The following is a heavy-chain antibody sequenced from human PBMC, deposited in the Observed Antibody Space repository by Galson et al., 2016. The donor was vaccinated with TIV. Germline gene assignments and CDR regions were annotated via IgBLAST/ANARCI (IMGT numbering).Heavy chain of an antibody. V-gene: IGHV1-2*04. Sequence: SVKVSCKASGYTFSDYYMHWVRQAPGQGLEWMGWINPNTGGTNYAQKFQDWVSMTRDTSINTAYMELSRLKSDDTAVYYCARDDGYTSGSDYWGQGTQVTVSS. CDR1: GYTFSDYY. J-gene: IGHJ4*02. CDR3: ARDDGYTSGSDY. CDR2: INPNTGGT. D-gene: IGHD6-19*01.